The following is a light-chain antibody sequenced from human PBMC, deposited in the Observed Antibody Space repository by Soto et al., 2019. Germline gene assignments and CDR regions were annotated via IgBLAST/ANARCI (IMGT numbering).Light chain of an antibody. CDR2: AAS. CDR1: QGMSSY. Sequence: IQFTQSPSFLSASVGDRGTITSRASQGMSSYLAWYQQKPGKAPKLLIYAASTLQSGVPSRFSGSGSGTELTLTISSLQPEDFATYYCQQLNSYPITFGQGTRLEI. V-gene: IGKV1-9*01. CDR3: QQLNSYPIT. J-gene: IGKJ5*01.